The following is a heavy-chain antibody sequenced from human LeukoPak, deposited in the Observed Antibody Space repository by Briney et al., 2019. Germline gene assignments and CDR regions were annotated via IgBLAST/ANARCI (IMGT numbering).Heavy chain of an antibody. CDR3: AHNAGLFDF. V-gene: IGHV2-5*02. CDR2: VFWDDDK. Sequence: SGPTLVNPTQTLTLTCTFSGFSLSAGVGVGWIRQSPGKAPVCLALVFWDDDKRYSPSLKSRLTITKDTSKNQVVLTMTNIDPVDTATYYCAHNAGLFDFWGQGILVTVSS. D-gene: IGHD2-2*01. J-gene: IGHJ4*02. CDR1: GFSLSAGVG.